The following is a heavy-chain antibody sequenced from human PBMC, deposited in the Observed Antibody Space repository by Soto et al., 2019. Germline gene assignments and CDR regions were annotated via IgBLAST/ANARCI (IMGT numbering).Heavy chain of an antibody. CDR2: IYPGDSDT. V-gene: IGHV5-51*01. D-gene: IGHD3-16*01. J-gene: IGHJ4*02. Sequence: GESLKISCKSSGYTFTSYWIGWVRQMLGKGLEWMGYIYPGDSDTRYSPSFQGQVTISADKSISTAYLQWSSLKASDTAMYYCARHYGSIDLFDYWAQGTLVTVSS. CDR1: GYTFTSYW. CDR3: ARHYGSIDLFDY.